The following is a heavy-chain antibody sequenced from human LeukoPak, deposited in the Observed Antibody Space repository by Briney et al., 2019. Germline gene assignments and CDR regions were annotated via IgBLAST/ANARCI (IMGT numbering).Heavy chain of an antibody. V-gene: IGHV3-74*01. D-gene: IGHD4-23*01. Sequence: PGGSLRLSCAASGFTFSSYWMHWVRQAPGKGLVWVSRINSDGSSTTYADSVKGRFTISRDNAKNALYLQMNSLRAEDTAVYYCARDRAGGNSRYFDLWGRGTLVTVSS. J-gene: IGHJ2*01. CDR2: INSDGSST. CDR1: GFTFSSYW. CDR3: ARDRAGGNSRYFDL.